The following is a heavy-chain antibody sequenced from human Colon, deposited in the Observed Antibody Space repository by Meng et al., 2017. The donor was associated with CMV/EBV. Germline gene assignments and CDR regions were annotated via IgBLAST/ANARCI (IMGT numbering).Heavy chain of an antibody. Sequence: GESLKISCSASGFNFRSFEMNWVRQAPGKGLEWVAYISSGGQTIHYAASVKGRFTISRDNTNNSLYLHMTSLRADDTAVYYCARDPSLITISGVVTYGMDVWGPGTTVTVSS. V-gene: IGHV3-48*03. CDR2: ISSGGQTI. CDR3: ARDPSLITISGVVTYGMDV. D-gene: IGHD3-3*01. J-gene: IGHJ6*02. CDR1: GFNFRSFE.